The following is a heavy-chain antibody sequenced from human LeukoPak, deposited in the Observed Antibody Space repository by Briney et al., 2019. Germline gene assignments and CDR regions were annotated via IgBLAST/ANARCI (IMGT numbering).Heavy chain of an antibody. CDR3: ARAPSHGAFDI. V-gene: IGHV4-34*01. CDR1: GGSFSGYY. J-gene: IGHJ3*02. CDR2: INHSGST. Sequence: KSSETLSLTCAVYGGSFSGYYWSWIRQPPGKGLEWIGEINHSGSTNYNPSLKSRVTILVDTSKNQFSLKLSSVTAADTAVYYCARAPSHGAFDIWGQGTMVTVSS.